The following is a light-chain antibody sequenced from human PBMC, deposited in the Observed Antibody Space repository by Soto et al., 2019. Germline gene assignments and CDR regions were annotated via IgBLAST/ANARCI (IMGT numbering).Light chain of an antibody. Sequence: DIQMTQSPSSLSASVGDRVTITGRVSQSISSYLNWYQQKPGKAPNLLXYAASSLQTGVPSRFSGSGSGTDFTLTISSLQPEDFATYYCQQSYSTFPITFGQGTRLEIK. V-gene: IGKV1-39*01. CDR3: QQSYSTFPIT. CDR2: AAS. CDR1: QSISSY. J-gene: IGKJ5*01.